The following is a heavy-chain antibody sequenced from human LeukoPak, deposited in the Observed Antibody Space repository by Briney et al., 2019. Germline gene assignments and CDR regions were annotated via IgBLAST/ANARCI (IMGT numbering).Heavy chain of an antibody. CDR1: GGSISSYY. D-gene: IGHD5-18*01. CDR3: ARSGYSYGYGMDV. Sequence: SETLSLTCTVSGGSISSYYWSWIRQPAGKGLEWIGRIYTSGSANYNPSLKSRVTMSVDTSKNQFSLKLSSVTAAHTAVYYCARSGYSYGYGMDVWGQGTTVTVSS. CDR2: IYTSGSA. J-gene: IGHJ6*02. V-gene: IGHV4-4*07.